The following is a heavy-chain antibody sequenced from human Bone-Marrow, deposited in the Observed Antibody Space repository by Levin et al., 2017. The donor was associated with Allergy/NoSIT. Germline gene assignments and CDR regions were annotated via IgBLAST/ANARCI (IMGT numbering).Heavy chain of an antibody. D-gene: IGHD3-22*01. J-gene: IGHJ6*02. Sequence: ASVKVSCKTSGYTFTNYNIAWVRQAPGQGLEWMGWISTYNADTKYTQNLQGRVTMTTETSTSTAYMELRSLRSDDTAVYYCAREDDSSGSGYYGMDVWGQGTTVTVSS. V-gene: IGHV1-18*01. CDR2: ISTYNADT. CDR1: GYTFTNYN. CDR3: AREDDSSGSGYYGMDV.